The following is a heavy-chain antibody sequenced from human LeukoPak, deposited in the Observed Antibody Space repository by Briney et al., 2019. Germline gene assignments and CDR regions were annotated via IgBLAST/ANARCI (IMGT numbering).Heavy chain of an antibody. Sequence: SVKVSCKASEGTFSSYAISWVRQAPGQGLEWMGGIIPIFGTPNYAQKFQGRVTITTDESTSTAYMDLSSLRSEDTAVYYCARETYYYGSGSYYNGYYFDYWGQGTLVTVSS. CDR1: EGTFSSYA. D-gene: IGHD3-10*01. CDR2: IIPIFGTP. CDR3: ARETYYYGSGSYYNGYYFDY. J-gene: IGHJ4*02. V-gene: IGHV1-69*05.